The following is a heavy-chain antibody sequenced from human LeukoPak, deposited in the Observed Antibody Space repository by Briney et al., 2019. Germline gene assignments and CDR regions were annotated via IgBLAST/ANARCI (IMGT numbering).Heavy chain of an antibody. D-gene: IGHD4-17*01. J-gene: IGHJ4*02. Sequence: GRSLTLSCAASGFTFSTYAMHWVRQAPGKGLEWVAVIWSDSTNKYYADSVRGRFTISRDNSKNTLYLQMSSLRAEDTARYYCARDRLTTVTTFHFDYWGQGTLVTVSS. V-gene: IGHV3-33*01. CDR2: IWSDSTNK. CDR1: GFTFSTYA. CDR3: ARDRLTTVTTFHFDY.